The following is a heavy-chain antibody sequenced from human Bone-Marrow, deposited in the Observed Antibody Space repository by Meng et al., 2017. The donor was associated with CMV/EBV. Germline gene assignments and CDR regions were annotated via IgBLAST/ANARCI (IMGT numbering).Heavy chain of an antibody. Sequence: ASVKVSCKASGYTFSAYYMNWVRQAPGQGLEWLGWINPNSNATNYAHKFLGRVTMTRDTSISTTYMELSRLRSDDTAVYYCARDAPIVVVEWPYYYYGMDVWGQGTTVTVSS. J-gene: IGHJ6*02. CDR2: INPNSNAT. CDR1: GYTFSAYY. CDR3: ARDAPIVVVEWPYYYYGMDV. V-gene: IGHV1-2*07. D-gene: IGHD2-15*01.